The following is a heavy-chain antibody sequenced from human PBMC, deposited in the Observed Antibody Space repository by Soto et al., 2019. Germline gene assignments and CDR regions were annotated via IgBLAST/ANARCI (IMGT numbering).Heavy chain of an antibody. V-gene: IGHV3-74*01. D-gene: IGHD2-15*01. CDR1: GFPFSNAG. J-gene: IGHJ4*02. CDR2: VNSDGSST. Sequence: GGSLRLSWAASGFPFSNAGMHWVRQAPGKGLVWVSRVNSDGSSTSYADSVKGRFTISRDNAKNTLYLQMNSLRAEDTAVYYCVREILYWGKGTLVTVS. CDR3: VREILY.